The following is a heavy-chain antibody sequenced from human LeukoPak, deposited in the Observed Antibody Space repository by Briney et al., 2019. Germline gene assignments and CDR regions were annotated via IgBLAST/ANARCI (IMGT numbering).Heavy chain of an antibody. CDR1: GFTFSAYG. J-gene: IGHJ4*02. D-gene: IGHD3-16*02. Sequence: GGSLRLSCAASGFTFSAYGIHWVRQAPGKGLEWVAFIWNDGSNKYYADSVKGRFTISRDNSKNTLYLQMNSLRAEDTAVYHCARDIGNYFDFWGQGTLVTVSS. CDR3: ARDIGNYFDF. CDR2: IWNDGSNK. V-gene: IGHV3-33*01.